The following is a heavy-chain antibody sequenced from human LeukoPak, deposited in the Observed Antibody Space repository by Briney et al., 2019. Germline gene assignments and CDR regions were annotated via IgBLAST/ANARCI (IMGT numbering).Heavy chain of an antibody. CDR1: GYTFTNYA. CDR2: INPNSGGT. D-gene: IGHD3-10*01. J-gene: IGHJ4*02. V-gene: IGHV1-2*02. Sequence: ASVKVSCKASGYTFTNYAMNWVRQAPGQGLEWMGWINPNSGGTNYAQKFQGRVTMTRDTSISTAYMELSRLRSDDTAVYYCARDFPLTMAYYFDYWGQGTLVTVSS. CDR3: ARDFPLTMAYYFDY.